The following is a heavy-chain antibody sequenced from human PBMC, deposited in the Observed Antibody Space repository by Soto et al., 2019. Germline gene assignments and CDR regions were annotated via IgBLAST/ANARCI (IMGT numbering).Heavy chain of an antibody. D-gene: IGHD2-2*01. CDR2: IYWNDDN. Sequence: ASGPTLVNPTQTLTLTCTFSGFSLSTNGVGVGWIRQPPGKALEWLAVIYWNDDNRYSPSLKSRLTITKDTSKKQVVLTMTNMDPVDTATYYCAHSRPPEGYCSSPSCYQYYYYHVVDAWGQGTTVTVS. CDR3: AHSRPPEGYCSSPSCYQYYYYHVVDA. CDR1: GFSLSTNGVG. V-gene: IGHV2-5*01. J-gene: IGHJ6*02.